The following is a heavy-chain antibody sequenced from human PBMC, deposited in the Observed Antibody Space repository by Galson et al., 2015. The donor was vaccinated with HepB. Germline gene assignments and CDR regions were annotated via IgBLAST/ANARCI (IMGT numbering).Heavy chain of an antibody. CDR2: ISSSSSTI. CDR3: ARDLTYSSGWGIDY. D-gene: IGHD6-19*01. J-gene: IGHJ4*02. Sequence: SLRLSCAASGFTFSSYSMNWVRQAPGKGLEWVSYISSSSSTIYYADSVKGRFTISRDNAKNSLYLQMNSLRDEDTAVYYCARDLTYSSGWGIDYWGQGTLVTVSS. CDR1: GFTFSSYS. V-gene: IGHV3-48*02.